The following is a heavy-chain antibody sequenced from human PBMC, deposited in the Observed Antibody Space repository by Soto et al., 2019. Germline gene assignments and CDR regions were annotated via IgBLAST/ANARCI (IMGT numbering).Heavy chain of an antibody. V-gene: IGHV3-7*03. CDR1: GFTFGSNW. CDR2: IKRDGSEK. Sequence: GGSLRLSCAASGFTFGSNWMSWVRQAPGKGLEWVANIKRDGSEKYYADSVKGRFTISRDNAKNTLYLQMNSLRADDTAVYYCASLEWESSGYADYWGQGTQVTVYS. D-gene: IGHD5-12*01. CDR3: ASLEWESSGYADY. J-gene: IGHJ4*02.